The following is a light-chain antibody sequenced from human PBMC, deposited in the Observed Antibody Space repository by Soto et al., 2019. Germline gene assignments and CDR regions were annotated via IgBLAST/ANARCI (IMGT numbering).Light chain of an antibody. CDR2: GAS. J-gene: IGKJ1*01. V-gene: IGKV3-20*01. Sequence: IVLTQSPGTLSLSPGERATLSCRASQSVSSDLAWFQQIPGQAPRLLIYGASTRATGIPDRFSGSGSGTDFTLTISRLEPEDFAVYYCQQYGSSGTFGQGTKVDIK. CDR1: QSVSSD. CDR3: QQYGSSGT.